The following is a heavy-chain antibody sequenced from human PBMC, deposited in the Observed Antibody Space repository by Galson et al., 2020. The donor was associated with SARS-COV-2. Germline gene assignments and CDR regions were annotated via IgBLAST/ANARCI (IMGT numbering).Heavy chain of an antibody. CDR3: ARGLQGVHTAMGTYYYDYGMDV. J-gene: IGHJ6*02. V-gene: IGHV4-34*01. CDR1: GGSFSGYY. Sequence: ETSETLSLTCAVSGGSFSGYYWSWIRQPPGKGLEWIGEINHSGSTNYNPSLKSRVTISVDTSKNQFSLKLSSVTAADTAVYYCARGLQGVHTAMGTYYYDYGMDVWGQGTTVTVSS. CDR2: INHSGST. D-gene: IGHD5-18*01.